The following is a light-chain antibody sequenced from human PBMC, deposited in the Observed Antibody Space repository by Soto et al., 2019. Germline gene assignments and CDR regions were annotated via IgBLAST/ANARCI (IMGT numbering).Light chain of an antibody. CDR2: WAS. Sequence: DIVMTQSPDFLAVSLGETATINCKSSQSVLYSSNNKNYLAWFQQKPGQPPKLLIYWASTREFGVPDRFSGSGSGTDFTLTISSLPAEDVAVYYCQQYYSSPLTFGGGTKVEIK. J-gene: IGKJ4*01. V-gene: IGKV4-1*01. CDR1: QSVLYSSNNKNY. CDR3: QQYYSSPLT.